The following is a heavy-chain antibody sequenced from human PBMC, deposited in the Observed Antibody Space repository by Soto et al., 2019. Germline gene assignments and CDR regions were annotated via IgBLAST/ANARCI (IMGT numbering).Heavy chain of an antibody. J-gene: IGHJ6*02. D-gene: IGHD3-10*01. CDR2: INHSGST. CDR1: GGSFSGYY. Sequence: GGSFSGYYWSWIRQPPGKGLEWIGEINHSGSTNYNPSLKSRVTISVDTSKNQFSLKLSSVTAADTAVYYCARDFTMVRGVIITSGMDVWGQGTTVTVSS. V-gene: IGHV4-34*01. CDR3: ARDFTMVRGVIITSGMDV.